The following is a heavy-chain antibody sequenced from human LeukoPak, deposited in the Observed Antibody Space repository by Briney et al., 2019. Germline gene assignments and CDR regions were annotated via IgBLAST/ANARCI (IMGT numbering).Heavy chain of an antibody. Sequence: GASVKVSCKASGGTFSSYAISWVRQAPGQGLEWMGRIIPILGIANYAQKFQGRVTITADKSTSTAYMELSSLRSEDTAVYYCASRDPDDAFDIWGQGTMVTVSS. CDR1: GGTFSSYA. CDR3: ASRDPDDAFDI. CDR2: IIPILGIA. J-gene: IGHJ3*02. V-gene: IGHV1-69*04. D-gene: IGHD2-21*02.